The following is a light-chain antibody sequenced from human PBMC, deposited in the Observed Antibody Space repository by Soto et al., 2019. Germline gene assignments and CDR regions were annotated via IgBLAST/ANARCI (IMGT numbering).Light chain of an antibody. Sequence: EIALTQSPGTLSLSPGERATLSCRASQSVSSSYLAWYQQEPGQAPRLLIYGASTRATGIPDRFSGSGSGADFTLTISRLEPEDFAVYYCQQYYKWPLTFGGGTKVDI. CDR2: GAS. V-gene: IGKV3-20*01. CDR1: QSVSSSY. CDR3: QQYYKWPLT. J-gene: IGKJ4*01.